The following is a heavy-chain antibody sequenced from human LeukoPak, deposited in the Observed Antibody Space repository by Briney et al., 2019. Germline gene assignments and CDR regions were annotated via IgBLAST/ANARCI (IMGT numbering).Heavy chain of an antibody. V-gene: IGHV3-43*02. CDR2: TSGDGITT. CDR3: ARDHVYGGADY. J-gene: IGHJ4*02. Sequence: GGSLRLSCAASGFAFHNYAIHWVRQAPGKGLEWVSLTSGDGITTYFADSVKGRFTISRDNSKSSLFLQMNSLRTEDTALYYCARDHVYGGADYWGQGTLVTVSS. D-gene: IGHD5/OR15-5a*01. CDR1: GFAFHNYA.